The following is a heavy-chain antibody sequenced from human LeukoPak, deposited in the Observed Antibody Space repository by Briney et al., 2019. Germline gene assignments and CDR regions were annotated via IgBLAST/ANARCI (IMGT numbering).Heavy chain of an antibody. CDR1: GGTFSSYA. V-gene: IGHV1-69*13. J-gene: IGHJ3*02. CDR2: IIPIFGTA. CDR3: ARGSGSYYHDAFDI. Sequence: SVKLSCKASGGTFSSYAISWVRQAPGQGLEWMGGIIPIFGTANYAQKFQGRVTITADESTSTAYMELSSLRSEDTAVYYCARGSGSYYHDAFDIWGQGTMVTVPS. D-gene: IGHD3-10*01.